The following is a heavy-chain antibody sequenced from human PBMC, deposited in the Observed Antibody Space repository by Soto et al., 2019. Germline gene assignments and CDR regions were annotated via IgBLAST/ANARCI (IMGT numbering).Heavy chain of an antibody. V-gene: IGHV3-23*01. CDR2: ISGSGGST. J-gene: IGHJ4*02. CDR1: GFTFSSYA. D-gene: IGHD6-19*01. CDR3: AKDSLGSSGPADY. Sequence: EVQLLESGGGLVQPGGSLRLSCAASGFTFSSYAMSWVRQAPGKGLEWVSAISGSGGSTYYADSVKDRFTISRDNSKNTLYLQMNSLRAEDTAVYYCAKDSLGSSGPADYWGQGTLVTVSS.